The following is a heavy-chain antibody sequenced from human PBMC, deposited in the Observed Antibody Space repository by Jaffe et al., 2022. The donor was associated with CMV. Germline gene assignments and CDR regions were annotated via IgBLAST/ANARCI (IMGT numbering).Heavy chain of an antibody. CDR3: AKDMYGGNSPYAPYYYYGMDV. J-gene: IGHJ6*02. CDR1: GFTFDDYA. V-gene: IGHV3-9*01. CDR2: ISWNSGSI. Sequence: EVQLVESGGGLVQPGRSLRLSCAASGFTFDDYAMHWVRQAPGKGLEWVSGISWNSGSIGYADSVKGRFTISRDNAKNSLYLQMNSLRAEDTALYYCAKDMYGGNSPYAPYYYYGMDVWGQGTTVTVSS. D-gene: IGHD2-21*02.